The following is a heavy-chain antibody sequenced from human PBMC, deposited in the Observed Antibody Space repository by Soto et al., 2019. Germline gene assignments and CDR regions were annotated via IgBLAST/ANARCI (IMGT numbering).Heavy chain of an antibody. D-gene: IGHD2-2*01. J-gene: IGHJ6*03. Sequence: SETLSLTCAVYGGSFSGYYWSWIRQPPGKGLEWIGEINHSGSTNYNPSLKSRVTISVDTSKNQFSLKLSSVTAADTSVYYCARLILQYCSSTSCYENYYYYMDVWGKGTTVTVSS. CDR1: GGSFSGYY. V-gene: IGHV4-34*01. CDR3: ARLILQYCSSTSCYENYYYYMDV. CDR2: INHSGST.